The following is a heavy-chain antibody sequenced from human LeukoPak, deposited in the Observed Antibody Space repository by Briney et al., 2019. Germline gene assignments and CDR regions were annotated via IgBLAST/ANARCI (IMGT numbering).Heavy chain of an antibody. CDR3: TRAGPDYYDSSGYYYYFDY. CDR1: GFTFSNYA. CDR2: ISGSGSAT. V-gene: IGHV3-23*01. D-gene: IGHD3-22*01. J-gene: IGHJ4*02. Sequence: TGGSLRLSCAASGFTFSNYALTWVRQAPGKGLEWVSAISGSGSATYYADSLKGRFAISRDNSKNTLYLQMSSLKTEDTGVYYCTRAGPDYYDSSGYYYYFDYWGQGTLVTVSS.